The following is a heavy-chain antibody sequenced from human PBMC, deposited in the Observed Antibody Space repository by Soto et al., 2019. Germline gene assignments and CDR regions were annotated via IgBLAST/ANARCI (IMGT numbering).Heavy chain of an antibody. D-gene: IGHD3-10*01. CDR2: INPSGGST. V-gene: IGHV1-46*01. CDR3: GTAYYGSGRSEIDS. Sequence: QVQLVQSGAEVKKPGASVKVSCKASGYTFTSYYMHWVRQAPGQGLEWMGIINPSGGSTSYAQKFQGIVTMTRDTSVSTVYMELSSLRSEDNSVYYCGTAYYGSGRSEIDSWGQGTLVTVSS. J-gene: IGHJ4*02. CDR1: GYTFTSYY.